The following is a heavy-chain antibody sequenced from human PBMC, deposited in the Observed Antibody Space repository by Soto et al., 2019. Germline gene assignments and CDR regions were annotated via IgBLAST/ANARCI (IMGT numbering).Heavy chain of an antibody. J-gene: IGHJ6*03. CDR1: GYTFTSYG. Sequence: ASVKVSCKASGYTFTSYGISWVRQAPGQGLEWMGWISAYNGNTNYAQKLQGRVTMTTDTSTSTAYRELRSLRSDDTAVYYCARSRDCTNGVCHYYYYYYMDVWGKGTTVTVSS. CDR3: ARSRDCTNGVCHYYYYYYMDV. D-gene: IGHD2-8*01. V-gene: IGHV1-18*01. CDR2: ISAYNGNT.